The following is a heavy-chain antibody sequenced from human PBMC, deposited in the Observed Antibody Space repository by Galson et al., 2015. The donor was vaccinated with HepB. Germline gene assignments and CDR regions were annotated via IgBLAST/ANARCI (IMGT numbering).Heavy chain of an antibody. J-gene: IGHJ6*03. CDR2: IKSKADGGTT. D-gene: IGHD3-3*01. Sequence: SLRLSCAASGFTFSNAWMNWVRQAPGKGLEWVGRIKSKADGGTTDYAAPVKGRFTISRDDSKNTLYLQMNSLKTEDTAVYYCTTGATIFGVVTLFSHYYYYYMDVWGKGTTVTVSS. V-gene: IGHV3-15*07. CDR3: TTGATIFGVVTLFSHYYYYYMDV. CDR1: GFTFSNAW.